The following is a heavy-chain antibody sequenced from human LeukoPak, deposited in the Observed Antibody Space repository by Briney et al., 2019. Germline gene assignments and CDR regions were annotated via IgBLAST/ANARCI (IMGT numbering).Heavy chain of an antibody. Sequence: PGGSLRLSCTASGFTFSDYGMTWVRQAPGKGLEWVSGISDSGDRTYYADSVKGRFIISRDNSKNTLGLQMNSLRAEDTAVYYCAKDDRRAKDYDFLTGYYKRPYFFDYWGQGTLVTVSS. CDR3: AKDDRRAKDYDFLTGYYKRPYFFDY. V-gene: IGHV3-23*01. CDR1: GFTFSDYG. CDR2: ISDSGDRT. J-gene: IGHJ4*02. D-gene: IGHD3-9*01.